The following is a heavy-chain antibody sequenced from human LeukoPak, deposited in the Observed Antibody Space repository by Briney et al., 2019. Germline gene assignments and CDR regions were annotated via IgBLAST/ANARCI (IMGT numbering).Heavy chain of an antibody. CDR3: ARMRGYCSGGSCYFDY. Sequence: CNGNTKYSQKFQGRVTITRDTSASTAYMELSSLRSEDTAVYYCARMRGYCSGGSCYFDYWGQGTLVTVSS. V-gene: IGHV1-3*01. J-gene: IGHJ4*02. D-gene: IGHD2-15*01. CDR2: CNGNT.